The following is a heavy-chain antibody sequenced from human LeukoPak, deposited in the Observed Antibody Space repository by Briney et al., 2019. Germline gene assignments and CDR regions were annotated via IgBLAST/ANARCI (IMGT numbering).Heavy chain of an antibody. Sequence: GGSLRLSCAASGFTFSGYWMSWVRQAPGKGLEWVANIKQDGSEKYYVDSVKGRFTISRDNAKNSLYLQMNSLRAEDTAVYYCARVYEYQLLGPIDYWGQGTLVAVSS. CDR2: IKQDGSEK. D-gene: IGHD2-2*01. CDR1: GFTFSGYW. J-gene: IGHJ4*02. CDR3: ARVYEYQLLGPIDY. V-gene: IGHV3-7*01.